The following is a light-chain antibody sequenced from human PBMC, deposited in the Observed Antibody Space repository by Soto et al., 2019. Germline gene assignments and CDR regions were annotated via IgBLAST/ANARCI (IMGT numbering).Light chain of an antibody. CDR3: QQYYSSPWT. V-gene: IGKV4-1*01. CDR1: QNILHWSNNRNY. CDR2: WAS. Sequence: DILMTQSPASLAVSLGERATINCKSSQNILHWSNNRNYLAWYQQKPGQPPKLLIYWASTRESGVPDRFSGSGSGTDFTLTISSLRTEDVAVYFCQQYYSSPWTFGQGTKVDIK. J-gene: IGKJ1*01.